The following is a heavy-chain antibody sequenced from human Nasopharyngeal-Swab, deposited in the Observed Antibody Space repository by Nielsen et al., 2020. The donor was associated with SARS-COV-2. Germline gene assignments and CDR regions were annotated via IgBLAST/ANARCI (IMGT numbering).Heavy chain of an antibody. V-gene: IGHV4-59*12. CDR2: IYYSGIT. CDR3: ARLTYVIRGYNWFDP. Sequence: SETLSLTCTVSGGSISGYYWSWIRQPPGKGLEWIGYIYYSGITTYNPSLKSRVTISVDKSKNQFSLRLSSVTAADTAVYYCARLTYVIRGYNWFDPWGQGTLVTVSS. J-gene: IGHJ5*02. D-gene: IGHD2-21*01. CDR1: GGSISGYY.